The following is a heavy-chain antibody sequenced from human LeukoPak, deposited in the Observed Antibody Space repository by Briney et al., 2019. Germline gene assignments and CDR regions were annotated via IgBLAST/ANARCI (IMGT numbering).Heavy chain of an antibody. CDR1: GYTFTGYY. Sequence: ASVKVSCKASGYTFTGYYMHWVRQAPGQGLEWMGWISGNNGNTNYAQKFQGRVTMTTETSTSTAYMELRSLRSDDTAVYYCARVPPLRITMVRGTPWGQGTLVTVSS. V-gene: IGHV1-18*04. J-gene: IGHJ5*02. D-gene: IGHD3-10*01. CDR3: ARVPPLRITMVRGTP. CDR2: ISGNNGNT.